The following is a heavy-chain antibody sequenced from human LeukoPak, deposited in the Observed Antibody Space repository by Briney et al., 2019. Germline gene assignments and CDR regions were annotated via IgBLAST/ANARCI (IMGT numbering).Heavy chain of an antibody. V-gene: IGHV1-69*05. CDR3: CAVVATIDTLYFFDY. CDR2: TIPIFGTA. D-gene: IGHD5-12*01. J-gene: IGHJ4*02. Sequence: SVKASCKASGGTFSSYAISWVRQAPGQGLEWMGRTIPIFGTANYPQKFQGRVTITTDESTSTAYMELSSLRSEDTAVYSCCAVVATIDTLYFFDYWGQGTLVTVSS. CDR1: GGTFSSYA.